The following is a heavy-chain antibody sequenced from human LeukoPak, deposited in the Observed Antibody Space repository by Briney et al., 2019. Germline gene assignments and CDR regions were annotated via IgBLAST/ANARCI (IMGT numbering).Heavy chain of an antibody. V-gene: IGHV3-23*01. CDR1: GFTFSSYT. J-gene: IGHJ5*02. CDR2: IDHTGDRT. Sequence: GGSLRLSCAASGFTFSSYTMAWVRQALGKGLEWISDIDHTGDRTYYRDSVKGQFTISRDNSKNTLYLQMNSLRVEDTATYYCAKAGSISWYDHWGQGTLVTVSS. D-gene: IGHD6-13*01. CDR3: AKAGSISWYDH.